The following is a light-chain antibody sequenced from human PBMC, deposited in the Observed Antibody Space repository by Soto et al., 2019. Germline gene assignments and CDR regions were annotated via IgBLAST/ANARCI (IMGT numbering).Light chain of an antibody. J-gene: IGLJ3*02. CDR1: SSDIGAGYD. CDR2: SNI. Sequence: QSALTQPPSMSGAPGQRVTISCTGSSSDIGAGYDVHWYQQFPGTAPKLLIYSNINRPSGVPDRFSGSKSGTSASLAITGLQAEDEADYYCQSSDSSLGGSKGVFGGGTKLTVL. CDR3: QSSDSSLGGSKGV. V-gene: IGLV1-40*01.